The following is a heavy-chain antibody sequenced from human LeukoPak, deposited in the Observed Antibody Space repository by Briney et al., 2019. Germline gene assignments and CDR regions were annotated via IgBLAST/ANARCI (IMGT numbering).Heavy chain of an antibody. V-gene: IGHV1-69*13. CDR2: IIPIFGTA. CDR3: ARADGITIFGVAYYFDY. J-gene: IGHJ4*02. D-gene: IGHD3-3*01. Sequence: GASVKVSCKASGGTFSSYAISWVRQAPGQGLEWMGGIIPIFGTANYAQKFQGRVTITADESTSTAYMELSSLRSEDTAVYYCARADGITIFGVAYYFDYWGQGTLVTVSS. CDR1: GGTFSSYA.